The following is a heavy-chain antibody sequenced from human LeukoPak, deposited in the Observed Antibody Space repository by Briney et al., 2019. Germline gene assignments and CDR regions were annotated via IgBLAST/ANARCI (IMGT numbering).Heavy chain of an antibody. D-gene: IGHD6-25*01. CDR3: ARVIRSGNYYFDY. V-gene: IGHV3-53*01. J-gene: IGHJ4*02. CDR2: IHSAGST. CDR1: GFTVSLSY. Sequence: GGSLRLSCAASGFTVSLSYMSWVRQAPGRGLEGVSMIHSAGSTYYADSVRGRFTISRDNSKATLFLQMNSLKADDTAVYFCARVIRSGNYYFDYWGQGTLVTVSS.